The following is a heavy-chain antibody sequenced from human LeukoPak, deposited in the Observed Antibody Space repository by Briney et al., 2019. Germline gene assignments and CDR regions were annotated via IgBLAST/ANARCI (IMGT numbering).Heavy chain of an antibody. J-gene: IGHJ3*02. CDR1: GYTFTNYG. V-gene: IGHV1-18*01. D-gene: IGHD2-2*01. Sequence: ASVKVSCKASGYTFTNYGLSWVRQAPGQGLEWMGWISGYNGNATYTQKLQGRVIMTTDTCTTTAYMDLRSLRSDDTAVYYCARDAGYCSSETCFDDAFDIWGQGTMVTVSS. CDR2: ISGYNGNA. CDR3: ARDAGYCSSETCFDDAFDI.